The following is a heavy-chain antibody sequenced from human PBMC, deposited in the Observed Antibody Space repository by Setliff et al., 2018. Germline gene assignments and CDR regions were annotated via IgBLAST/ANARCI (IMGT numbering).Heavy chain of an antibody. Sequence: SETLSLTCAVSGYSISSGYYWGWVRQPPGKGLEWIGSIYHSGSTYYNPSLKSRVTISVDTSKNQFSLRLNSVTAADTAVYYCARTGTYRYFDYWGRGTLVTVSS. CDR1: GYSISSGYY. D-gene: IGHD1-1*01. CDR2: IYHSGST. J-gene: IGHJ4*02. CDR3: ARTGTYRYFDY. V-gene: IGHV4-38-2*01.